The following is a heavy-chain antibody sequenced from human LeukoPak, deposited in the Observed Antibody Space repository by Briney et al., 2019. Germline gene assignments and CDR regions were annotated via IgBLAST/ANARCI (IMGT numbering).Heavy chain of an antibody. D-gene: IGHD4-17*01. CDR3: ARQGYADFSPRPFDY. V-gene: IGHV4-39*01. CDR1: GGSISNSGYY. CDR2: VYYSGKT. J-gene: IGHJ4*02. Sequence: SETLSLTCTVSGGSISNSGYYWGWIRQPPGKGLEWIGSVYYSGKTNYNPSLKNRVTISVDTSKNQFSLKLRSVTAADTAVFYCARQGYADFSPRPFDYWGQGTLVTVSS.